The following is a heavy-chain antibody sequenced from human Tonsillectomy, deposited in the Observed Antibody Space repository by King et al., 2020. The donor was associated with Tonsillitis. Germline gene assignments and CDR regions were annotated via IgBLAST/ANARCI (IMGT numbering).Heavy chain of an antibody. CDR3: ARVHLGYCSSTSCYVGYGMDV. J-gene: IGHJ6*02. CDR1: GFTFSSHA. Sequence: VQLVESGGGVVQPGRSPRLSCAASGFTFSSHAMHWVRQAPGKGLEWVAVISYDGSNKYYADSVKGRFTISRDNSKNTLYLQMNSLRVEDTALYYCARVHLGYCSSTSCYVGYGMDVWGQGTTVTVSS. D-gene: IGHD2-2*01. V-gene: IGHV3-30*04. CDR2: ISYDGSNK.